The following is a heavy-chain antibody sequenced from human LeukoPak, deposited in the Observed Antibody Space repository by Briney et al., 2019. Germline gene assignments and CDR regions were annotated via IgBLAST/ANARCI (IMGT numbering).Heavy chain of an antibody. CDR3: ARVSIIAAANT. Sequence: SETLSLTCAVYGGSFSGYYWSWIRQPAGKGLEWIGRIYTSGSTNYNPSLKSRVTISVDTSKNQFSLKLSSVTAADTAVYYCARVSIIAAANTWGQGTLVTVSS. J-gene: IGHJ5*02. CDR1: GGSFSGYY. D-gene: IGHD3-10*01. V-gene: IGHV4-59*10. CDR2: IYTSGST.